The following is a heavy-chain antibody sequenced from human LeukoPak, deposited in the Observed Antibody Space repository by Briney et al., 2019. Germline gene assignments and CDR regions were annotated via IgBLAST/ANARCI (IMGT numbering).Heavy chain of an antibody. CDR1: GGSISSYY. V-gene: IGHV4-59*01. D-gene: IGHD6-13*01. CDR3: ARELYSSSWYPSDYHYYYMDV. CDR2: IYYSGST. Sequence: SETLSLTCTVSGGSISSYYWSWIRQPPGKGLEWIGYIYYSGSTNYNPSLKSRVTISVDTSKNQFSLKLSSVTAADTAVYYCARELYSSSWYPSDYHYYYMDVWGKGTTVTVSS. J-gene: IGHJ6*03.